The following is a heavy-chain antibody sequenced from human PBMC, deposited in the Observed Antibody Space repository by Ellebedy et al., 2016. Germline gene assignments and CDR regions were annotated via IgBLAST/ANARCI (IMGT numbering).Heavy chain of an antibody. J-gene: IGHJ6*02. CDR2: IYPGDSDI. Sequence: GESLKISXKGSGYSFTSYWIGWVRQMPGKGLEWMGIIYPGDSDIRYSPSFQGQVTISADKSISTAYLQWSSLKASDTAMYYCARLVVPAAMDYYYGMDVWGQGTTVTVSS. CDR1: GYSFTSYW. V-gene: IGHV5-51*01. D-gene: IGHD2-2*01. CDR3: ARLVVPAAMDYYYGMDV.